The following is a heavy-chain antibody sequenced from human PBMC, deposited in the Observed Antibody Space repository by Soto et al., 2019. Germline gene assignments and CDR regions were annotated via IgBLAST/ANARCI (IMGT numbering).Heavy chain of an antibody. Sequence: ASVKVSCKASGYTFTSYYMHWVRQAPGQGLEWMGIINPSGGSTSYAQKFQGRVTMTRDTSTSTVYMELSSLRSEDTAVYYCARALGIGALLAPYYYYGMDVWGQGTTFTVSS. D-gene: IGHD3-10*01. CDR2: INPSGGST. V-gene: IGHV1-46*01. CDR1: GYTFTSYY. CDR3: ARALGIGALLAPYYYYGMDV. J-gene: IGHJ6*02.